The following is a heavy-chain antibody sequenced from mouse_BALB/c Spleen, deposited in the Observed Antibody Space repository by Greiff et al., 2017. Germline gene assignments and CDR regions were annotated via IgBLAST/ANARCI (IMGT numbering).Heavy chain of an antibody. D-gene: IGHD2-9*01. CDR2: INSNGGST. CDR3: ARDPYYGNDGDY. CDR1: GFTFSSYG. V-gene: IGHV5-6-3*01. Sequence: EVQRVESGGGLVQPGGSLKLSCAASGFTFSSYGMSWVRQTPDKRLELVATINSNGGSTYYPDSVKGRFTISRDNAKNTLYLQMSSLKSEDTAMYYCARDPYYGNDGDYWGQGTTLTVSS. J-gene: IGHJ2*01.